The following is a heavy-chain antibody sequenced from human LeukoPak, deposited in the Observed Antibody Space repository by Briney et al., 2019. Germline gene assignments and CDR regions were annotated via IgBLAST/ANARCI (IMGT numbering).Heavy chain of an antibody. CDR2: ISYDGSNK. CDR3: AKDVKVGAHYFDY. CDR1: GFTFSGYG. J-gene: IGHJ4*02. Sequence: GRSLRLSCAASGFTFSGYGMHWVRQAPGKGLEWVAVISYDGSNKYYADSVKGRFTISRDNSKNTLYLQMNSLRAEDTAVYYCAKDVKVGAHYFDYWGQGTLVTVSS. D-gene: IGHD1-26*01. V-gene: IGHV3-30*18.